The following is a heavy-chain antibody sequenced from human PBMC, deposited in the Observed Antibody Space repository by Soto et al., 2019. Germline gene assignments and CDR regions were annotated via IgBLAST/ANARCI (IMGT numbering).Heavy chain of an antibody. CDR1: GFTFSNYD. CDR2: LGSSSSTI. V-gene: IGHV3-48*02. J-gene: IGHJ6*02. Sequence: EVQLVESGGGLVQPGGSLRISCAASGFTFSNYDMNWVRQAPGKGLEWVSYLGSSSSTIYYADSVKGRFTISRDNAKNSLYLQMNSLRDEDTALYYCARASGYYDTSGYYGAFYYYGMDVWVQGTTVTVSS. D-gene: IGHD3-22*01. CDR3: ARASGYYDTSGYYGAFYYYGMDV.